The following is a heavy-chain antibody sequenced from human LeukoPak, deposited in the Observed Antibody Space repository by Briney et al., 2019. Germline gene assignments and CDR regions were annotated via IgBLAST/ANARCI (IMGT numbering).Heavy chain of an antibody. V-gene: IGHV3-7*01. D-gene: IGHD3-16*02. J-gene: IGHJ4*02. CDR2: IKSDGSEK. CDR3: TGGQPIVS. Sequence: PGGSLRLSCAGSTYMFNNYWMTWVRQAPGKGLEWVANIKSDGSEKYFGDSVEGRFTIARDNAKKSLYLQMNSLRPEDTAVYYCTGGQPIVSWGQGTLVTVSS. CDR1: TYMFNNYW.